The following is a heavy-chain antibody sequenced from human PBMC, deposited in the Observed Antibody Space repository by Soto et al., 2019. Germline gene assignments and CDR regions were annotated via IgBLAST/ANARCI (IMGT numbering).Heavy chain of an antibody. J-gene: IGHJ4*02. CDR1: GFTFNNYA. V-gene: IGHV3-23*01. CDR3: AKDRLAGNFDY. D-gene: IGHD6-13*01. Sequence: GGSLRLSCAASGFTFNNYAMNWVRQAPGKGLEWVATISATGGSTYYADSVKGRFTISRDNSKNTLYLQMNGLRVEDTAVYYCAKDRLAGNFDYWGKGSQVPVSS. CDR2: ISATGGST.